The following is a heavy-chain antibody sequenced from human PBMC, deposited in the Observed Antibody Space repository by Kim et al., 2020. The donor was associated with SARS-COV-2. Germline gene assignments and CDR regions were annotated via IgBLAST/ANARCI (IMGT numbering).Heavy chain of an antibody. V-gene: IGHV4-39*07. Sequence: YNPSLKSRVTISVDTSKNQFSLKLSSVTAADTAVYYCARAKVGAHGFFDYWGQGTLVTVSS. D-gene: IGHD1-26*01. CDR3: ARAKVGAHGFFDY. J-gene: IGHJ4*02.